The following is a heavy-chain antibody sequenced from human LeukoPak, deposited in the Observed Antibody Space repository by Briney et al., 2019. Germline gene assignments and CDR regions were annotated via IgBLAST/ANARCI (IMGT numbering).Heavy chain of an antibody. Sequence: SVKVSCKASGGTFSSYAISWVRQAPGQGLEWMGGIIPIFGTANYAQKFQGRVTITADESTSTAYMELSSLRSEDTAVYYCARDKGYNWNYPYFDYWGQGTLVTVSS. D-gene: IGHD1-7*01. CDR3: ARDKGYNWNYPYFDY. J-gene: IGHJ4*02. CDR2: IIPIFGTA. V-gene: IGHV1-69*01. CDR1: GGTFSSYA.